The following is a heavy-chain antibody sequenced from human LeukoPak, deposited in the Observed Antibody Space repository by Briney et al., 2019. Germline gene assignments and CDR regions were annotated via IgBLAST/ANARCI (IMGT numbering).Heavy chain of an antibody. CDR3: ARDLIIWGASLLGAYDI. D-gene: IGHD3-16*01. CDR2: ISSSSYI. CDR1: GFTFSSYS. Sequence: GGSLRLSCAASGFTFSSYSMNCVRQAPGKGLEWVSSISSSSYIYYADSVKGRFTISRDNAKNSLYLQMNSLRAEDTAVYYCARDLIIWGASLLGAYDIWGQGTMVTVSS. V-gene: IGHV3-21*01. J-gene: IGHJ3*02.